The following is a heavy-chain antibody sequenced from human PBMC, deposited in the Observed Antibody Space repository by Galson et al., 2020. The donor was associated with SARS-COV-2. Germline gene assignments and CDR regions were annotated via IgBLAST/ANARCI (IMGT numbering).Heavy chain of an antibody. CDR3: AWIGWSSSCHYLGY. J-gene: IGHJ4*02. CDR1: GFSPTTRGMR. D-gene: IGHD6-13*01. V-gene: IGHV2-70*04. Sequence: SGTTLVKPTQTLQLNCTLYGFSPTTRGMRASWIRQPPRKDLEWLARTDWDDDKFYSTSLKTRLTISKDTSKNQVVLTLTNMDPVDRATYYCAWIGWSSSCHYLGYWGQGTLVTVSS. CDR2: TDWDDDK.